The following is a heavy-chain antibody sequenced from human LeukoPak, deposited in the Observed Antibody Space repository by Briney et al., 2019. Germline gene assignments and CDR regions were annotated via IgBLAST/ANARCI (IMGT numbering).Heavy chain of an antibody. D-gene: IGHD6-13*01. J-gene: IGHJ3*02. CDR2: IGTAGDT. CDR3: ARGVAAAGTGAFDI. V-gene: IGHV3-13*01. CDR1: GFTFSSYD. Sequence: PGGSLRLSCAASGFTFSSYDKHWVRQATGKGLEWVSAIGTAGDTYYPGSVKGRFTISRENAKNSLYLQMNSLRAGDTAVYYCARGVAAAGTGAFDIWGQGTMVTVSS.